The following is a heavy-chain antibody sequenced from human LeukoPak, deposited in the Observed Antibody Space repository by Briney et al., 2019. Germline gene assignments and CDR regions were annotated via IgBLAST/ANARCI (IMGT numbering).Heavy chain of an antibody. CDR2: IYYSGST. J-gene: IGHJ6*02. CDR3: ARDTGVPKGMDV. V-gene: IGHV4-59*01. Sequence: SETLSLTCTVSGGSISSYYWSWIRQPPGKGLEWIGYIYYSGSTNYNPSLKSRVTISVDTSKNQFSLKLSSVTAADTAVYYCARDTGVPKGMDVWGQGTTVTVSS. CDR1: GGSISSYY. D-gene: IGHD3-3*01.